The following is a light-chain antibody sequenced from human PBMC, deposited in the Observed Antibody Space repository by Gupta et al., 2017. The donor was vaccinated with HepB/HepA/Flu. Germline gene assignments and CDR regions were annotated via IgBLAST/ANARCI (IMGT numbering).Light chain of an antibody. V-gene: IGKV1-39*01. J-gene: IGKJ2*01. CDR2: AAS. CDR1: QSISRY. CDR3: QQTYSTPYT. Sequence: DIQMTQSPSSLSASVGDRVTITCRASQSISRYLNWYQQEPGKAPNLLIYAASNLQSGVPSRFSGSGSGTDFTLTISSLQPEDFATYYCQQTYSTPYTFGQGSKLEIK.